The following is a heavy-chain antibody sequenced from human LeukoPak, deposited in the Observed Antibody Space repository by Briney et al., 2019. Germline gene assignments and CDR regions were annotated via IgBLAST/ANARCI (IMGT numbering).Heavy chain of an antibody. CDR1: GFTFSSFG. Sequence: GGSLRLSCAASGFTFSSFGMHWVRQAPGKGLEWVGFIRYDGSYTYYADSVKGRFTISRGISTNTLYLQMNSLRAEDTAVYYCAKDTYSGSSGYYVFDYWGQGTLVTVSS. CDR2: IRYDGSYT. V-gene: IGHV3-30*02. J-gene: IGHJ4*02. CDR3: AKDTYSGSSGYYVFDY. D-gene: IGHD3-22*01.